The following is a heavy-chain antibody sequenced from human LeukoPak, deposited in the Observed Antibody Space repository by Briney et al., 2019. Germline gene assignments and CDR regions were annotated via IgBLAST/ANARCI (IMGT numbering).Heavy chain of an antibody. J-gene: IGHJ5*02. CDR2: IYYSGST. Sequence: SETLSLTCTVSGGSISTSSYYWGWIRQPPGKGLEWIGYIYYSGSTYYNPSLKSRVTISVDTSKNQFSLKLSSVTAADTAVYYCATSRQLLDNWFDPWGQGTLVTVSS. CDR3: ATSRQLLDNWFDP. CDR1: GGSISTSSYY. D-gene: IGHD2-2*01. V-gene: IGHV4-39*01.